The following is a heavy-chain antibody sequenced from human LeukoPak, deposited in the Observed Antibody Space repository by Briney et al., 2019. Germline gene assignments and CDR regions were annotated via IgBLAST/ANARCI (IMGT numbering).Heavy chain of an antibody. Sequence: SETLSLTCTVSGGSISSYYWSWIRQPAGKGLEWIGRIYTSGSTNYNPSLKSRVTISVDTSKNQFSLTLSSVTAADTAVYYCARRAPGQLPMGHNWFDPWGQGTLVTVSS. J-gene: IGHJ5*02. CDR3: ARRAPGQLPMGHNWFDP. CDR2: IYTSGST. CDR1: GGSISSYY. D-gene: IGHD1-26*01. V-gene: IGHV4-4*07.